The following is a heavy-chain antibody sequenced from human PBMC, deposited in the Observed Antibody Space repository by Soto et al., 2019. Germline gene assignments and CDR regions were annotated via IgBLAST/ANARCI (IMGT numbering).Heavy chain of an antibody. D-gene: IGHD5-12*01. V-gene: IGHV3-33*01. CDR3: ARGSGYNYDNWFDP. CDR2: IWYDGSNK. Sequence: QVQLVESGGGVVQPGRSLRLSCAASGFTFSSSGMHWVRQAPGKGLEWVAVIWYDGSNKYYADSVKGRFTIPRDTSKNTLYLQMNSLRAEDTAMYYCARGSGYNYDNWFDPWGQGTLVTVSS. CDR1: GFTFSSSG. J-gene: IGHJ5*02.